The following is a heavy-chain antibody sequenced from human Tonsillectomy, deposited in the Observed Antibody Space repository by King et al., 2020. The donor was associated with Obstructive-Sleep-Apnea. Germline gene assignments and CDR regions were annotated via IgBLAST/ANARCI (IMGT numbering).Heavy chain of an antibody. V-gene: IGHV3-30*04. CDR3: ARANKVIVVVPAVFDY. CDR1: GFTFSSYA. D-gene: IGHD2-2*01. Sequence: VQLVESGGGVVQPGRSLRLSCAASGFTFSSYAMHWVRQAPGKGLEWVAVISYDGSNKYYADSVKGRFTISRDNSKNTLYLQMNSLRAEDTAVYYCARANKVIVVVPAVFDYWGQGTLVTVSS. J-gene: IGHJ4*02. CDR2: ISYDGSNK.